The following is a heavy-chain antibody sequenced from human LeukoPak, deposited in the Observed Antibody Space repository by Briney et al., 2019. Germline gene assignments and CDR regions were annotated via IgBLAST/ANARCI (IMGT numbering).Heavy chain of an antibody. CDR1: GFTFNSYG. CDR3: AKEGCSGGSCYQLNWFDP. J-gene: IGHJ5*02. D-gene: IGHD2-15*01. CDR2: ISYEGSNK. V-gene: IGHV3-30*18. Sequence: GGSLRLSCAASGFTFNSYGMHWVRQAPGKGLEWVAVISYEGSNKYYADSVKGRFTISRDNSKNTLYMQMNSLRAEDTAVYYCAKEGCSGGSCYQLNWFDPWGQGTLVTVSS.